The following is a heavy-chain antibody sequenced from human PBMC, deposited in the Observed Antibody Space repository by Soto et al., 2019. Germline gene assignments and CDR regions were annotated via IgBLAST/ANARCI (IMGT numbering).Heavy chain of an antibody. D-gene: IGHD6-6*01. CDR3: ARTYSSSSSSRDNWFDP. CDR2: INHSGST. CDR1: GGSFSGYY. V-gene: IGHV4-34*01. Sequence: SETLSLTCAVYGGSFSGYYWGWIRQPPGKGLEWIGEINHSGSTNYNPSLKSRVTISVDTSKNQFSLKLSSVTAADTAVYYCARTYSSSSSSRDNWFDPWGQGTLVTVSS. J-gene: IGHJ5*02.